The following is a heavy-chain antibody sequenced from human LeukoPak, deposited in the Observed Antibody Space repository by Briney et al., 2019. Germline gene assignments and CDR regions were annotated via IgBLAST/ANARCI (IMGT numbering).Heavy chain of an antibody. CDR1: GFSFSSYS. Sequence: GGSLRLSCATSGFSFSSYSMHWVRQAPGKGLEWVAAIWYEANNNYYADSVKGRFTISRDNSKNTLYLQMNSLRAEDTAVYYCASPGRAGTTLPFDYWGQRTLVTVSA. CDR3: ASPGRAGTTLPFDY. CDR2: IWYEANNN. V-gene: IGHV3-33*01. D-gene: IGHD1-1*01. J-gene: IGHJ4*02.